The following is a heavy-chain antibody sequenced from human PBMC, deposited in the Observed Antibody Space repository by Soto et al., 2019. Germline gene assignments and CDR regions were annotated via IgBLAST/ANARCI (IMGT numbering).Heavy chain of an antibody. CDR2: TYYRSKWYN. J-gene: IGHJ6*03. D-gene: IGHD1-7*01. CDR1: GDSVSSNSSA. Sequence: SQTLSLTCAISGDSVSSNSSAWNWIRQSPSRGLEWLGRTYYRSKWYNDYAVSVKSRITVNPDTSKNQFSLQLTSVTPEDTAVYYCAGTTSHQWYYMDVWGKGTTVTVSS. CDR3: AGTTSHQWYYMDV. V-gene: IGHV6-1*01.